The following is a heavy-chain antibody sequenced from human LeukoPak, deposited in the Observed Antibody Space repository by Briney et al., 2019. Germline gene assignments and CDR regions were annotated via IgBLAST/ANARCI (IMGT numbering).Heavy chain of an antibody. CDR2: ISYSGST. CDR1: GGSISSYY. D-gene: IGHD3-22*01. CDR3: AREERYYYDSSGYPDAFDI. J-gene: IGHJ3*02. V-gene: IGHV4-59*01. Sequence: PSETLSLTCTVSGGSISSYYWSWIRQPPGKGLEWIGYISYSGSTNYNPSLKSRVTISVDTSKNQFSLKLSSVTAADTAVYYCAREERYYYDSSGYPDAFDIWGQGTMVTVSS.